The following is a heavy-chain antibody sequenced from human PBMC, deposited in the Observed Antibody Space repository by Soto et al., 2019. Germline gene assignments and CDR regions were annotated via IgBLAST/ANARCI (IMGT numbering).Heavy chain of an antibody. J-gene: IGHJ4*01. Sequence: SETLSLTCAVYGGSFSGYFWSWIRQPPGKGLEWIGEIFHGGSTNYSPSLKSRVTISVDTSKNQFSLELSSVTAADTAVYYCARPNSDSNTFYYFFDYWGHGTPVPVSS. V-gene: IGHV4-34*12. CDR2: IFHGGST. CDR1: GGSFSGYF. CDR3: ARPNSDSNTFYYFFDY. D-gene: IGHD3-22*01.